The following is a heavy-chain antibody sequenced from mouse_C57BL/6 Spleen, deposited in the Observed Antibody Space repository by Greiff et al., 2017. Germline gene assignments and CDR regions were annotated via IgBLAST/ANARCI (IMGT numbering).Heavy chain of an antibody. CDR2: INPNYGTT. CDR3: AREAAQAYYFDY. V-gene: IGHV1-39*01. D-gene: IGHD3-2*02. CDR1: GYSFTDYN. J-gene: IGHJ2*01. Sequence: QLQPSGPELVKPGASVTISCKASGYSFTDYNLNFVPHSNGKILSCIGVINPNYGTTSSNPKFKGKATVTVDQSSSTAYMQLNSLTSEDSAVYYCAREAAQAYYFDYWGQGTTLPVAA.